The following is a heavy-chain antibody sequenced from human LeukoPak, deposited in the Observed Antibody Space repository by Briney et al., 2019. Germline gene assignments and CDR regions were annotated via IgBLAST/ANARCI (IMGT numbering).Heavy chain of an antibody. CDR2: ISGSGGST. J-gene: IGHJ6*03. CDR1: GFTFSSYA. D-gene: IGHD4-23*01. V-gene: IGHV3-23*01. CDR3: ARMGNYGGIPGSYYYMDV. Sequence: QSGGSLRLSCAASGFTFSSYAMSWVRQAPGKGLEWVSAISGSGGSTYYADSVKGRFTISRDNSKNTLYLQMNSLRAEDTAVYYCARMGNYGGIPGSYYYMDVWGKGTTVTVSS.